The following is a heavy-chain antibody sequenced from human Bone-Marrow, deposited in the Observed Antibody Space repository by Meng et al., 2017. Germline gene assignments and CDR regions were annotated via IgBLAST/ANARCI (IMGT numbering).Heavy chain of an antibody. CDR3: ARDGFDGCTDYYYDGMDV. V-gene: IGHV1-18*04. CDR2: ISSYNDNT. D-gene: IGHD3-9*01. Sequence: ASVKVSCKASGYTFSTCGITWVRQAPGQGLEWMGWISSYNDNTNYAQKLQGRVTMTTDTSTSTAYMELRSLRCDDTAVYDCARDGFDGCTDYYYDGMDVWGQGTTVTVSS. J-gene: IGHJ6*02. CDR1: GYTFSTCG.